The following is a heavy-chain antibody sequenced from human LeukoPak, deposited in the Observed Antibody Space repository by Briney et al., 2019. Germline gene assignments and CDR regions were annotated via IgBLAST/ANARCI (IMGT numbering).Heavy chain of an antibody. CDR2: IIPILGIA. Sequence: SVKVSCEASGGTFSSYAISWVRQAPGQGLEWMGRIIPILGIANYAQKFQGRVTITADKSTSTAYMELSSLRSEDTAVYYCARGGVGSSSGRFDYWGQGTLVTVSS. CDR3: ARGGVGSSSGRFDY. V-gene: IGHV1-69*04. CDR1: GGTFSSYA. J-gene: IGHJ4*02. D-gene: IGHD6-6*01.